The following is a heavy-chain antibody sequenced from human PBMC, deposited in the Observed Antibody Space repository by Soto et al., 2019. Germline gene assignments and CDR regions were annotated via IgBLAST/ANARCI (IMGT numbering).Heavy chain of an antibody. Sequence: QVQLQESGPGLVKPSETLSLTCSVSGGSISSYYWSWIRQPPGKGLEWIGYIYDSGSTNYNPSIKRRVTISVDTSKNQFSLKLSSVTAADTAVYYCARLFAVAGTLRRDYWGQGSLVTVSS. V-gene: IGHV4-59*08. CDR2: IYDSGST. J-gene: IGHJ4*02. CDR1: GGSISSYY. D-gene: IGHD6-19*01. CDR3: ARLFAVAGTLRRDY.